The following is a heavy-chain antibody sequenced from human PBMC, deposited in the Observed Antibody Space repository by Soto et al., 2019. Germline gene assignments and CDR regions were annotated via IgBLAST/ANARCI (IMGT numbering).Heavy chain of an antibody. D-gene: IGHD2-15*01. V-gene: IGHV3-43*01. CDR1: GFTFDDYT. CDR2: ISWDGGST. Sequence: GGSLRLSCAASGFTFDDYTMHWVRQAPGKGLEWVSLISWDGGSTYYADSVKGRFTISRDNSKNSLYLQMNSLRTEDTALYYCATSPGYCSGGSCYGPHWFDPWGQGTLVTVSS. J-gene: IGHJ5*02. CDR3: ATSPGYCSGGSCYGPHWFDP.